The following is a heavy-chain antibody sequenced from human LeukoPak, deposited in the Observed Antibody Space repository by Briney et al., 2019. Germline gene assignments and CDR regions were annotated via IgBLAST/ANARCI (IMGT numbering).Heavy chain of an antibody. CDR1: GFTFSSSA. CDR3: ARAGYYYDSSGYYYY. J-gene: IGHJ4*02. Sequence: GGSLRLSCAASGFTFSSSAISWVRQVPGKGLEWVSVIYSGGSTYYADSVKGRFTISRDNSKDTLYLQMNSLRAEDTAVYYCARAGYYYDSSGYYYYWGQGTLVTVSS. CDR2: IYSGGST. D-gene: IGHD3-22*01. V-gene: IGHV3-53*01.